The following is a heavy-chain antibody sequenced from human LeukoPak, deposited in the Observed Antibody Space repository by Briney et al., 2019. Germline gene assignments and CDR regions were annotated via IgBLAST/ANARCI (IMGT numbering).Heavy chain of an antibody. CDR2: ISGGGETT. CDR3: ARDYADYVGYFFFDY. V-gene: IGHV3-23*01. CDR1: GFTFNNYA. J-gene: IGHJ4*02. Sequence: GGSLSLSCAASGFTFNNYAMNWVRQAPGKGREWVSSISGGGETTYYADSEKGRFTISRDNSQNTLYLQMNSLRAEDTAVYYCARDYADYVGYFFFDYWGQGTLVTVSS. D-gene: IGHD4-17*01.